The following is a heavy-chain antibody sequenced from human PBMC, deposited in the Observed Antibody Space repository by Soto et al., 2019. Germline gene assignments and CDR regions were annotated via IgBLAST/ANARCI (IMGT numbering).Heavy chain of an antibody. CDR1: GFTFCSYW. Sequence: EVQLVESGGGLVQPGGSLRLSCAASGFTFCSYWMHWVRQAPGKGLVWVSRINGDGSRTDYADSVRGRFAVSRDNAENTVFLQMNSLRAEDMAVYYCARGASGRYYVDYWGQGTLVTVSS. D-gene: IGHD1-26*01. V-gene: IGHV3-74*01. CDR3: ARGASGRYYVDY. CDR2: INGDGSRT. J-gene: IGHJ4*02.